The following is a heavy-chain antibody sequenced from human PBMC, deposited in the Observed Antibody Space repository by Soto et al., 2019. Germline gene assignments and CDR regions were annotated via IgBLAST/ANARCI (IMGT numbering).Heavy chain of an antibody. CDR3: AADLGDCTNGVCFGFDP. J-gene: IGHJ5*02. V-gene: IGHV1-58*01. Sequence: ASVKVSCKASGFTFTSSAVQWVRQARGQRLEWIRWIVVGSGNTNYAQKFQERVTITRDMSTSTAYMELSSLRSEDTAVYYCAADLGDCTNGVCFGFDPWGQGTLVTVSS. CDR2: IVVGSGNT. CDR1: GFTFTSSA. D-gene: IGHD2-8*01.